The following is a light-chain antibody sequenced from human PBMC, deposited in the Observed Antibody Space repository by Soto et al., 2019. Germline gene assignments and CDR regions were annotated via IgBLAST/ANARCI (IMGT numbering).Light chain of an antibody. CDR2: AAS. J-gene: IGKJ3*01. Sequence: DIQMTQSPSSLSASIGDRVTITCRASQGISNYLAWYQQKPVKVPKVLIYAASTLQSGVPDRFSGSGSGTDFTLTISSLQPEDVATYFCQKYDSATFAVGPGTKVDMK. V-gene: IGKV1-27*01. CDR3: QKYDSATFA. CDR1: QGISNY.